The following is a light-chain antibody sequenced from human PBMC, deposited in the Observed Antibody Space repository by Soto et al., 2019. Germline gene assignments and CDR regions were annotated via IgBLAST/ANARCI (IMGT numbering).Light chain of an antibody. CDR2: GAS. V-gene: IGKV3-20*01. J-gene: IGKJ1*01. Sequence: EIVLTQSPGTLSLFPGERATLSCRARQSISSNYLAWYQQKPGQAPRLLIHGASNRATGIPDRFSGAGSGKDLTLTISRLEPEDFAVYYCHQYGSAPAWTFGQGTKVEIK. CDR1: QSISSNY. CDR3: HQYGSAPAWT.